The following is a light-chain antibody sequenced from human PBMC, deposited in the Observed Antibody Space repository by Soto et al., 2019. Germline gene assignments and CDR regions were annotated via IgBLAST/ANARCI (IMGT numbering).Light chain of an antibody. V-gene: IGLV2-14*01. J-gene: IGLJ1*01. CDR3: SSYTSSSTLV. CDR1: SSDGGGYNY. CDR2: EVS. Sequence: HSVLTQPASVSGSPGQSITIYCTGTSSDGGGYNYVSWYQQHPGKAPKLMIYEVSNRPSGVSNRFSGSKSGNTASLTISGLQAEDEADYYCSSYTSSSTLVFGTGTKVTVL.